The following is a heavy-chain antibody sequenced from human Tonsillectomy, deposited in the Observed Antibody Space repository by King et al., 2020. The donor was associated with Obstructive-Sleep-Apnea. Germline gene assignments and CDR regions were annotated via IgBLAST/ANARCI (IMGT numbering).Heavy chain of an antibody. D-gene: IGHD6-6*01. Sequence: LQLQESGPGLVKPSETLSLTCSVSGDSISSGFYSWGWIRQPPGQGPEWIGTILYSGGTHYSPSLMSRVTMSVDRSKNLLSLSLTSVTAADTAVYFCAGVGYGSSFGMDVWGQGTTVTGSS. CDR2: ILYSGGT. CDR1: GDSISSGFYS. J-gene: IGHJ6*02. CDR3: AGVGYGSSFGMDV. V-gene: IGHV4-39*07.